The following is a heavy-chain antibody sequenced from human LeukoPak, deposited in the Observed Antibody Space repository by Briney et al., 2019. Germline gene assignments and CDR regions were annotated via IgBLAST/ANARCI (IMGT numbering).Heavy chain of an antibody. J-gene: IGHJ6*03. V-gene: IGHV4-39*07. CDR2: IYYSGTT. CDR1: GGSISSSPYY. Sequence: SETLSLTCTVSGGSISSSPYYWGWIRQPPGKGLEWIGSIYYSGTTHYNPSLESRVTISVDTSKNQFSLKLASVTAADAAVYYCARAQYYYYYYMDVWGKGTTVTVSS. CDR3: ARAQYYYYYYMDV.